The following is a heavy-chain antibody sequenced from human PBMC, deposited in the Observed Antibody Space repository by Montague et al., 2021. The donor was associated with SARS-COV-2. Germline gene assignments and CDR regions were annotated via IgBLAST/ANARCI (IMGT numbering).Heavy chain of an antibody. CDR3: AREEYYYDSSGYSRYYYYGMDV. V-gene: IGHV4-39*02. D-gene: IGHD3-22*01. Sequence: SETLSLTCTVSGGSISSSSYYWGWIRQPPGKGLEWIGSIYYSGSTYYNPSLKSRVTISVDTSKNQFSLKLSSVTAADTAVYYCAREEYYYDSSGYSRYYYYGMDVWGHGTLVTVSS. CDR2: IYYSGST. CDR1: GGSISSSSYY. J-gene: IGHJ6*02.